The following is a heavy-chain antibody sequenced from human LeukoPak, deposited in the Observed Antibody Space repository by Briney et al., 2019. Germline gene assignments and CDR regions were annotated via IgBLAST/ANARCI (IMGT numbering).Heavy chain of an antibody. V-gene: IGHV3-7*01. CDR1: GFTFSSYW. Sequence: GGSLRLSCTVSGFTFSSYWMSWVRQAPGKGLEWVTNIKQDGSEKYYVDSVKGRFTISRDNAKNSLYLQMNSLRAEDTAMYYCARKNGLDVWGQGTTVTVSS. CDR3: ARKNGLDV. CDR2: IKQDGSEK. J-gene: IGHJ6*02.